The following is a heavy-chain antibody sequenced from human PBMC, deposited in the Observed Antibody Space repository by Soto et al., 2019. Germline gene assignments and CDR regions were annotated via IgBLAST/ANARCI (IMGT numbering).Heavy chain of an antibody. CDR1: GFTFDDYA. D-gene: IGHD1-20*01. Sequence: PGGSLRLSCAASGFTFDDYAMHWVRQAPGKGLEWVSGISASGGSTDYADSVKGRFTISRDNSKSTMYLQMNSLRAEDTALYYCAKSNWPTAPFDYWGLGTLVTVSS. CDR2: ISASGGST. J-gene: IGHJ4*02. V-gene: IGHV3-23*01. CDR3: AKSNWPTAPFDY.